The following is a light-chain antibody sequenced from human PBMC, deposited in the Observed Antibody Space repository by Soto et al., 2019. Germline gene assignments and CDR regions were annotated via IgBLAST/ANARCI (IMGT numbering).Light chain of an antibody. J-gene: IGKJ1*01. CDR3: QQYITYPYA. V-gene: IGKV1-5*03. CDR2: EAS. CDR1: QSTSPW. Sequence: DIQMTQSPSTLSASVGDRVTLISRALQSTSPWLAWYQQIPGKTPKLLISEASKLESGVPSRFSGSGSGTEFTLTISSLQPDDFATYYCQQYITYPYAFGQGTKVEIK.